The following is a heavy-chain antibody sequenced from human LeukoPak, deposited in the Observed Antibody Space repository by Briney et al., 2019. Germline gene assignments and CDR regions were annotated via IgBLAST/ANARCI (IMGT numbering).Heavy chain of an antibody. V-gene: IGHV4-59*12. J-gene: IGHJ3*02. D-gene: IGHD3-22*01. Sequence: SETLSLTCTVSGGSISSYYWSWIRQPPGKGLEWIGSIYYSGSTYYNPSLKSRVTISVDTSKNQFSLKLSPVTAADTAVYYCAIAWGYDSSGYYAPNAFDIWGQGTMVTVSS. CDR1: GGSISSYY. CDR3: AIAWGYDSSGYYAPNAFDI. CDR2: IYYSGST.